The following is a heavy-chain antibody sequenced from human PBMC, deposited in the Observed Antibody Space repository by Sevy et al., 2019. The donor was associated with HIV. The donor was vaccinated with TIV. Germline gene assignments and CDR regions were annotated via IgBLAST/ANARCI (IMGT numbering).Heavy chain of an antibody. CDR1: GFTFSSYA. D-gene: IGHD3-9*01. CDR3: VKSLLRYFDWLLYAVANDAFDI. J-gene: IGHJ3*02. V-gene: IGHV3-64D*06. CDR2: ISSNGGST. Sequence: GGSLRLSCSASGFTFSSYAMHWVRQAPGKGLEYVSAISSNGGSTYYADSVKGRFTISRDNSKNTLYLQMSSLRAKDTAVYYCVKSLLRYFDWLLYAVANDAFDIWGQGTMVTVSS.